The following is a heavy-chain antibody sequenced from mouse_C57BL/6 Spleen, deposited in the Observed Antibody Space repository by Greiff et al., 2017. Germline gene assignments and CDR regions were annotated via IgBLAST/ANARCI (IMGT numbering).Heavy chain of an antibody. CDR2: ISSGGSYT. V-gene: IGHV5-6*01. J-gene: IGHJ2*01. CDR1: GFTFSSYG. Sequence: EVHLVESGGDLVKPGGSLKLSCAASGFTFSSYGMSWVRQTPDKMLEWVATISSGGSYTYYPDSVKGRFTISRDNAKNTLYLQMSSLKSEDTAMYYCARQGANWVDYWGQGTTLTVSS. D-gene: IGHD4-1*01. CDR3: ARQGANWVDY.